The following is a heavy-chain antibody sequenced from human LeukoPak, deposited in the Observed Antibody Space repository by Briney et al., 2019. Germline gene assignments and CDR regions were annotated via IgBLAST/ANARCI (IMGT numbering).Heavy chain of an antibody. CDR1: GFTFRNYG. CDR3: AKTEAPAAIRAGSDY. D-gene: IGHD2-2*02. Sequence: GGSLRLSRAASGFTFRNYGMSWVRQAPGKGLEWVSTISGSGSATYNAGSVKGRFTTSRDNSNNTLYLQMNSLRAEDTAVYYCAKTEAPAAIRAGSDYWGQGTLVTVSS. V-gene: IGHV3-23*01. CDR2: ISGSGSAT. J-gene: IGHJ4*02.